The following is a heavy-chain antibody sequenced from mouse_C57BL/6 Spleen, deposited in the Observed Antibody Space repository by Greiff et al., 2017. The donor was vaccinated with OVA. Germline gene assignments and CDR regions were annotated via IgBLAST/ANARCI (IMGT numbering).Heavy chain of an antibody. CDR2: IWSGGST. CDR3: ARGGTTVVGPYYFDY. J-gene: IGHJ2*01. V-gene: IGHV2-2*01. Sequence: VQGVESGPGLVQPSQSLSITCTVSGFSLTSYGVHWVRQSPGKGLEWLGVIWSGGSTDYNAAFISRLSISKDNSKSQVFFKMNSLQADDTAIYYCARGGTTVVGPYYFDYWGQGTTLTVSS. CDR1: GFSLTSYG. D-gene: IGHD1-1*01.